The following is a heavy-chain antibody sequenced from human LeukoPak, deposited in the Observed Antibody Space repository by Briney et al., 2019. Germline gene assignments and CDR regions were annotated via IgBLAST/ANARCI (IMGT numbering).Heavy chain of an antibody. J-gene: IGHJ4*02. CDR1: GFTFRSSW. Sequence: PGGSLRLSCAASGFTFRSSWMHWVRQAPGGGLVWVSRISSDGSSTIYADSVKGRFTISRDNAKNTLYLQMNSLRAGDTAVYYCARDWGGSGPTSHDYWGQGTLVTVSS. CDR2: ISSDGSST. CDR3: ARDWGGSGPTSHDY. V-gene: IGHV3-74*01. D-gene: IGHD3-16*01.